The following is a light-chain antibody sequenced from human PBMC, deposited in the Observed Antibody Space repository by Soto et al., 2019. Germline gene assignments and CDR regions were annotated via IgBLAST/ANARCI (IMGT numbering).Light chain of an antibody. CDR1: QDINIY. CDR3: QQFDNLPLT. V-gene: IGKV1-33*01. J-gene: IGKJ4*01. CDR2: DAS. Sequence: DIQMTQSPSSLSASIGDSVTISCQASQDINIYLNWYQQKPGTAPKLLIYDASNLQTGVPSRFSASGSGTLFTFTITSLQPEDIATYFCQQFDNLPLTFGGGTKLEIK.